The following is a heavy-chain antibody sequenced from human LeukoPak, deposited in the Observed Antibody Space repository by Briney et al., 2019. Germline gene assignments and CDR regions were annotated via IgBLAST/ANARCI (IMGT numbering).Heavy chain of an antibody. D-gene: IGHD3-10*01. J-gene: IGHJ4*02. CDR3: ARRYGSRSLGF. V-gene: IGHV5-51*01. CDR1: GYSLTIYW. Sequence: GESLKISCLASGYSLTIYWIAGVRQMPGKGLEWMGIIYTGDSETRYSPSFQGQVTISADKSISTAYLQWSSLEASDTAMSYCARRYGSRSLGFWGQGTLVTVSS. CDR2: IYTGDSET.